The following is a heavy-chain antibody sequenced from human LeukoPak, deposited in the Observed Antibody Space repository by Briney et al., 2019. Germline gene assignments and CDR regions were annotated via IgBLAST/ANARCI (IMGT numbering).Heavy chain of an antibody. Sequence: PGGSLRLSCAASGFTVSSNYMSWVRQAPGKGLEWVSVIFSGGSTYYSDSVKVRFTISREHSKNTLYLQMNSLRAEDTAVYYCARARAAAGTLRDYGLDVWGQGTTVTVSS. CDR3: ARARAAAGTLRDYGLDV. CDR2: IFSGGST. D-gene: IGHD6-13*01. J-gene: IGHJ6*02. CDR1: GFTVSSNY. V-gene: IGHV3-66*01.